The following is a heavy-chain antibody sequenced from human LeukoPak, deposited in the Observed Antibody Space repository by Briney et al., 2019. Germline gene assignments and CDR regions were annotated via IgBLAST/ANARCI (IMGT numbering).Heavy chain of an antibody. V-gene: IGHV3-23*01. D-gene: IGHD1-26*01. CDR1: GFTFSSYA. J-gene: IGHJ6*02. CDR2: ISGSGGST. Sequence: PGGSLRLSCAASGFTFSSYAMSWVRQARGKGLEWVSAISGSGGSTYYADSVKGRFTISRDNSKNTLYLQMNSLRAEDTAVYYCANVGANYYYYYGMDVWGQGTTVTVSS. CDR3: ANVGANYYYYYGMDV.